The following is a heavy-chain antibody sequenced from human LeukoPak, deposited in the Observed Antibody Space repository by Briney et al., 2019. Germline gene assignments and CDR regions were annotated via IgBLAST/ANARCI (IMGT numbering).Heavy chain of an antibody. CDR1: GFTFSSYS. CDR3: GRAGSGGRDGYNSVF. D-gene: IGHD5-24*01. V-gene: IGHV3-33*08. CDR2: IWYDGSNK. Sequence: PGGSLRLSCAASGFTFSSYSMNWVRQAPGKGLEWVAVIWYDGSNKYYADSVKGRFTISRDNSKNTLYLQMNSLRAEDTAVYYCGRAGSGGRDGYNSVFWGQGTLVTVSS. J-gene: IGHJ4*02.